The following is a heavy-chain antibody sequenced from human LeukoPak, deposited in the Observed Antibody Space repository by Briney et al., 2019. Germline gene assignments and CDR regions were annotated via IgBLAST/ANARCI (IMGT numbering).Heavy chain of an antibody. CDR2: ISYDGSAE. J-gene: IGHJ4*02. CDR3: AKELTRGSSWYEDY. V-gene: IGHV3-30*18. CDR1: GFTFSNYG. D-gene: IGHD6-13*01. Sequence: GGSLRLSCAASGFTFSNYGMHWVRQAPGKGLKWVAVISYDGSAEYYADSVKGRFAIYRDNSRNTLYLQMNSLRPEDTAVYYCAKELTRGSSWYEDYWGQGTLVTVSS.